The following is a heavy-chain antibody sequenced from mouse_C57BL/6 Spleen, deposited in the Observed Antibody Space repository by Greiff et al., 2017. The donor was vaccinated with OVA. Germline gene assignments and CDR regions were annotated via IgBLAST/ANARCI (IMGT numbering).Heavy chain of an antibody. V-gene: IGHV1-15*01. D-gene: IGHD2-3*01. CDR2: IDPETGGT. CDR3: TRDGYNYAMDY. CDR1: GYTFTDYE. J-gene: IGHJ4*01. Sequence: VQVVESGAELVRPGASVTLSCKASGYTFTDYEMHWVKQTPVHGLEWIGAIDPETGGTAYNQKFKGKAILTADKSSSTAYMELRSLTSEDSAVYYCTRDGYNYAMDYWGQGTSVTVSS.